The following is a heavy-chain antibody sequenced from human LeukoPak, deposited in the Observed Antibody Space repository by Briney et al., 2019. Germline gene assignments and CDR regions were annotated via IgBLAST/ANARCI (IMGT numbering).Heavy chain of an antibody. CDR2: INPNSGDT. J-gene: IGHJ4*02. CDR3: ARANFLYCSSTTCLFDY. CDR1: GYTFTDYY. V-gene: IGHV1-2*02. Sequence: ASVKVSCKASGYTFTDYYLHWVRQAPGQGFEWMGWINPNSGDTNYAQKFQGRVTMTRDTSISAAHMEMSRLRSDDTAVYYCARANFLYCSSTTCLFDYWGQGTLVTVSS. D-gene: IGHD2-2*01.